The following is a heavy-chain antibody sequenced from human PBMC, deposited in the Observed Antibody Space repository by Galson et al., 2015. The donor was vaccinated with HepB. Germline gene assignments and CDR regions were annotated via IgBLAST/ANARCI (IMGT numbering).Heavy chain of an antibody. CDR2: IGTAGDP. V-gene: IGHV3-13*05. Sequence: SLTLSFTASGFTFTSHDMHWVRQATGKGLEWVSAIGTAGDPYYPGSVKGRFTISRENAKNSLYLQMNSLRAGDTAVYYCARGTHYGSGRLWAFDIWGQGTMVTVSS. CDR3: ARGTHYGSGRLWAFDI. CDR1: GFTFTSHD. D-gene: IGHD3-10*01. J-gene: IGHJ3*02.